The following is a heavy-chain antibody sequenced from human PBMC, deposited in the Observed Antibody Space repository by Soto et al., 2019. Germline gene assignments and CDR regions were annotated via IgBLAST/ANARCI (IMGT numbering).Heavy chain of an antibody. V-gene: IGHV1-24*01. D-gene: IGHD3-22*01. CDR3: TTDLGPRSYSSMIVVEAIRVERWFDP. J-gene: IGHJ5*02. CDR2: FDPEDGET. Sequence: ASVKVSCKVSGYTLTELSMHWVRQAPGKGLEWMGGFDPEDGETIYAQKFQGRVTMTEDTSTDTAYMELSSLKTEDTAVYYCTTDLGPRSYSSMIVVEAIRVERWFDPWGQGTLVTVSS. CDR1: GYTLTELS.